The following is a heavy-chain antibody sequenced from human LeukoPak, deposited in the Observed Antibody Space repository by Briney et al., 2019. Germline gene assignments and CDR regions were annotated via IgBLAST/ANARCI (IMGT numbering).Heavy chain of an antibody. CDR3: ARELGYCSSTSCPPLGY. V-gene: IGHV3-21*01. CDR1: GFTFSSYS. D-gene: IGHD2-2*01. CDR2: ISSSSSYI. Sequence: GGSLRLSCAASGFTFSSYSMNWVRQAPGKGLEWVSSISSSSSYIYYADSVKGRFTISRVNAKNTLYLQMNSLRAEDTAVYYCARELGYCSSTSCPPLGYWGQGTLVTVSS. J-gene: IGHJ4*02.